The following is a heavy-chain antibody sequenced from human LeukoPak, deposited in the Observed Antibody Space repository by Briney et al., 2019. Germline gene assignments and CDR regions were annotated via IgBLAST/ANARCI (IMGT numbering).Heavy chain of an antibody. J-gene: IGHJ4*02. Sequence: SEKVSCKASGYSFADYYMHWVRQAPGQGLEWMGGIIPIFGTANYAQKFQGRVTITADKSTSTAYMELSSLRSEDTAVYYCAILYVDIVATIGTTENAYFDYWGQGTLVTVSS. CDR3: AILYVDIVATIGTTENAYFDY. CDR1: GYSFADYY. V-gene: IGHV1-69*06. CDR2: IIPIFGTA. D-gene: IGHD5-12*01.